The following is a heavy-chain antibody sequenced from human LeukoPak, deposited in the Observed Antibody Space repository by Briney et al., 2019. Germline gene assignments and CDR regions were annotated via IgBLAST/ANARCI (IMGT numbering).Heavy chain of an antibody. CDR3: ARGSGYFFDY. CDR1: GFTFSSFT. D-gene: IGHD6-25*01. J-gene: IGHJ4*02. V-gene: IGHV3-23*01. CDR2: IGTGGGGT. Sequence: GGSLRLSCAASGFTFSSFTMRWVRQPPGKGLEWVSTIGTGGGGTYYADSVRGRFTISRDSSKNTLYLQMNSLRAEDTAVYYCARGSGYFFDYWGQGTLVTVYS.